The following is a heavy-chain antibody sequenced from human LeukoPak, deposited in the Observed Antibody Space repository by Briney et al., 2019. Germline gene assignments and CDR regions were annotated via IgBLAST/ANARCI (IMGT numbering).Heavy chain of an antibody. CDR1: GFTLSGYS. D-gene: IGHD6-13*01. V-gene: IGHV3-48*04. CDR2: ISSSSSTI. J-gene: IGHJ1*01. CDR3: ARVHSSSWYLYFQH. Sequence: GGSLRLSCAVSGFTLSGYSMNWVRQAPGKGLEWVSYISSSSSTIYYADSVKGRFTISRDIAKNSLYLQMNSLRPADTAGYYCARVHSSSWYLYFQHWGQGTLVTVSS.